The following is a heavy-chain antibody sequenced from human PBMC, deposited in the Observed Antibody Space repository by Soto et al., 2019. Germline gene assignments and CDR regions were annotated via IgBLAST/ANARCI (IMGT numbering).Heavy chain of an antibody. V-gene: IGHV4-39*01. CDR3: ATSNWFDP. CDR2: IYYSGST. Sequence: SATLSLTSTFSCGPISPSGYYLGCIRLPPGKGLEWIGSIYYSGSTYYNPSLKSRVTISVDTSKNQFSLKLSSVTAADTAVYYCATSNWFDPWGQGTLVT. J-gene: IGHJ5*02. CDR1: CGPISPSGYY. D-gene: IGHD4-4*01.